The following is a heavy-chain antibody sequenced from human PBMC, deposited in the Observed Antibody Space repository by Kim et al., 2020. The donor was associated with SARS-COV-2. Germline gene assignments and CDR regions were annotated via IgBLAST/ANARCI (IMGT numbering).Heavy chain of an antibody. CDR3: ARDLPQRITMVRGVWRGFDP. CDR2: ISAYNGNT. CDR1: GYTFTSYG. J-gene: IGHJ5*02. Sequence: ASVKVSCKASGYTFTSYGISWVRQAPGQGLEWMGWISAYNGNTNYAQKLQGRVTMTTDTPTSTAYMELRSLRSDDTAVYYCARDLPQRITMVRGVWRGFDPWGQGPLVTVSS. D-gene: IGHD3-10*01. V-gene: IGHV1-18*01.